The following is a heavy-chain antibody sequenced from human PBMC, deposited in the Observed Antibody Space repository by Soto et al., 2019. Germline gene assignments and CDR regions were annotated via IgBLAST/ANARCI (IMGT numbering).Heavy chain of an antibody. Sequence: QVQLVESGGGVVQPGRSLRLSCAASGFTFSNYGMHWVRQAPGKGLAWVAVISYHGSDKYYADSVKGRFTISRDNSKNTLYLQMDSLSAEDTAVYYCAKDHLTTTVTTVGYWGQGTVVTVSS. CDR2: ISYHGSDK. V-gene: IGHV3-30*18. CDR3: AKDHLTTTVTTVGY. J-gene: IGHJ4*02. D-gene: IGHD4-17*01. CDR1: GFTFSNYG.